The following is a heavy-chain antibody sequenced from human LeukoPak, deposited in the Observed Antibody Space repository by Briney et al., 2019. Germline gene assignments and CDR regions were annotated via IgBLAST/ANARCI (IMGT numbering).Heavy chain of an antibody. CDR2: IYYSGST. CDR3: ARQKPMDTAMAHYYYYGMDV. Sequence: SETLSLTCTVSGGSISSCYWSWIRQPPGKGLEWIGYIYYSGSTNYNPSLKSRVTISVDTSKNQFSLKLSSVTAADTAVYYCARQKPMDTAMAHYYYYGMDVWGQGTTVTVSS. V-gene: IGHV4-59*08. J-gene: IGHJ6*02. D-gene: IGHD5-18*01. CDR1: GGSISSCY.